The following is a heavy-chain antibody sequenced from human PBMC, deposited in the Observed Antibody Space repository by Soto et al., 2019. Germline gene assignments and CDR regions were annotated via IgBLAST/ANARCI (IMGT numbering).Heavy chain of an antibody. D-gene: IGHD3-22*01. CDR1: GGSISSGAYY. Sequence: SETLSLTCTVSGGSISSGAYYWGWIRQPPEKGLEWIGSIYSSGSTYYTPSLKSRVTISVDTSKNQFSLKLSSVTAADTALYYCAKHEALIDSWDYWGQGTLVTVSS. CDR2: IYSSGST. CDR3: AKHEALIDSWDY. J-gene: IGHJ4*02. V-gene: IGHV4-39*01.